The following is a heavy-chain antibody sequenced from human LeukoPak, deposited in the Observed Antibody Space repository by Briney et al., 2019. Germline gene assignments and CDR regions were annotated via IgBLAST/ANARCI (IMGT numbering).Heavy chain of an antibody. CDR2: IFGSGGSA. D-gene: IGHD2-15*01. CDR3: GKTTVGYSSGRYPGWPVDY. Sequence: GGSLRLSCADSGFTFNNYAMYWVRQAPGKGLEWVSGIFGSGGSAHYADSVKGRFTISRDNSKNTVYLQLDSLRVEDTAVYYCGKTTVGYSSGRYPGWPVDYWGQGTLVTVSS. J-gene: IGHJ4*02. V-gene: IGHV3-23*01. CDR1: GFTFNNYA.